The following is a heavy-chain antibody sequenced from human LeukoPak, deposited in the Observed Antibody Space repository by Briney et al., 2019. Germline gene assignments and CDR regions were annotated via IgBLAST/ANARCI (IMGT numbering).Heavy chain of an antibody. CDR1: GGSFSGYY. V-gene: IGHV4-34*01. Sequence: SETLSLTCAVYGGSFSGYYWSWIRQPPGKGLEWTGEINHSGSTNYNPSLKGRVTISVDTSKNQFSLKLSSVTAADTAVYYCARAAAAGGHYFDYWGQGTLVTVSS. D-gene: IGHD6-13*01. J-gene: IGHJ4*02. CDR3: ARAAAAGGHYFDY. CDR2: INHSGST.